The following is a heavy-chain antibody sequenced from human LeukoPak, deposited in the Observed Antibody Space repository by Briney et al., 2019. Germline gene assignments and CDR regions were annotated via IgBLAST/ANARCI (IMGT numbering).Heavy chain of an antibody. Sequence: ASVNVSCKASVYTFTSYGNCWVRLAPAPGLQWNGLISSSNGNTNYAHKLHGTVTMTTDTSTNTAYMQLRSLRYGDTVVYYCARGLGSYLEILLDYWGEGTLVSVFS. J-gene: IGHJ4*02. CDR3: ARGLGSYLEILLDY. V-gene: IGHV1-18*01. CDR1: VYTFTSYG. D-gene: IGHD3-16*02. CDR2: ISSSNGNT.